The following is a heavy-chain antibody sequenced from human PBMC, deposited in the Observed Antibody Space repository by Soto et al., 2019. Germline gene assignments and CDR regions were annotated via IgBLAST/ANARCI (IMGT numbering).Heavy chain of an antibody. CDR2: IYYSGNT. CDR3: ARGYYYDSSGHFDY. CDR1: GGSISSGDYY. V-gene: IGHV4-30-4*01. D-gene: IGHD3-22*01. Sequence: SETLSLTCTVSGGSISSGDYYWSWIRQPPGKGLEWIGYIYYSGNTYYNPSLKSRVTISVDTSKNQFSLKLSSVTAADTAVYYCARGYYYDSSGHFDYWGQGTLVTVSS. J-gene: IGHJ4*02.